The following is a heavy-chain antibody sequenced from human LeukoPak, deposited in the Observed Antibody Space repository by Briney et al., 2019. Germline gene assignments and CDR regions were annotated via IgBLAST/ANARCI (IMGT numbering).Heavy chain of an antibody. CDR1: GGTXSSYA. CDR2: TIPIFGTA. CDR3: ARDHTLPRVVVPAAIYYYCGMDV. V-gene: IGHV1-69*01. Sequence: ASVKVSCKASGGTXSSYAISWVRQAPGQGLEWMGGTIPIFGTANYAQKFQGRVTITADESTSTAYMELSSLRSEDTAVYYCARDHTLPRVVVPAAIYYYCGMDVWGQGTTVTVSS. J-gene: IGHJ6*02. D-gene: IGHD2-2*01.